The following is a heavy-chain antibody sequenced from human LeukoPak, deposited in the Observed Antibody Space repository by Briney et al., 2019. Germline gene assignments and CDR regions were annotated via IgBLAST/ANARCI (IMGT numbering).Heavy chain of an antibody. Sequence: GASVKVSRKATVYTFSRCNINWVRQPTGQGLEWMGWMNPNSGNAGYAQKFQGRVTMTRSTSISTAYMELATLRSEDTVMYYCARGPPPYCCGDSCYSFLYFHHWGQGTLVTVSS. J-gene: IGHJ1*01. CDR1: VYTFSRCN. CDR2: MNPNSGNA. D-gene: IGHD2-15*01. CDR3: ARGPPPYCCGDSCYSFLYFHH. V-gene: IGHV1-8*01.